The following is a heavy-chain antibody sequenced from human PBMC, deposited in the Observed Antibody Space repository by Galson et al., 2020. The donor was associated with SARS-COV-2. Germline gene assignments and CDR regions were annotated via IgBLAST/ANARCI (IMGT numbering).Heavy chain of an antibody. CDR2: IYYSGST. D-gene: IGHD3-22*01. CDR1: GGSISSYY. Sequence: SETLSLTCTVSGGSISSYYWSWIRQPPGKGLEWIGYIYYSGSTNYNPSLKSRVTISVDTSKNQFSLKLSSVTAADTAVYYCARGAYYYDSSGYAFDIWGQGTMVTVSS. J-gene: IGHJ3*02. CDR3: ARGAYYYDSSGYAFDI. V-gene: IGHV4-59*01.